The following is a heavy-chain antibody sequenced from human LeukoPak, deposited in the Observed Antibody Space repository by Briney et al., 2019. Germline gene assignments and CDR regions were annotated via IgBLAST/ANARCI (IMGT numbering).Heavy chain of an antibody. CDR1: GGSISSGGYY. J-gene: IGHJ4*02. V-gene: IGHV4-61*08. CDR2: IYYSGST. CDR3: ARGTYYDFWSGPSYYFGY. Sequence: SPSETLSLTCTVSGGSISSGGYYWSWIRQPPGKGLEWIGYIYYSGSTNYNPSLKSRVTISVDTSKNQFSLKLSSVTAADTAVYYCARGTYYDFWSGPSYYFGYWGQGTLVTVSS. D-gene: IGHD3-3*01.